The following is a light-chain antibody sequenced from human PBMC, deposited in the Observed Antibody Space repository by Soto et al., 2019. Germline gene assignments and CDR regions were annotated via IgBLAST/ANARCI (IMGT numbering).Light chain of an antibody. J-gene: IGKJ1*01. CDR3: QQYNSYRT. V-gene: IGKV1-5*03. CDR1: QTISSW. CDR2: KAS. Sequence: DLPITQSPSTLSGSVGARVTITCRASQTISSWLAWYQQKPGTAPSLLIYKASSLESGVPSRLSGSGSGTEFPLTISSMQPDDSATYYCQQYNSYRTFGQGTKVDI.